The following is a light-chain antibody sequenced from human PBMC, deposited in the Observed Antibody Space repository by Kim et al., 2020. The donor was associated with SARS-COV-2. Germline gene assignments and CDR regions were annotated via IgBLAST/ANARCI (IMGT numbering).Light chain of an antibody. V-gene: IGLV2-8*01. CDR2: QVS. J-gene: IGLJ1*01. Sequence: QSALTQPPSASGSPGQSVTISCTGSSSDIGAYENVSWYQQHPGKVPKLMISQVSKRSSGVPDRFSGSKSGNTASLTVSGLQAEDEADYYCCSYARTSYVFGTGTKVTVL. CDR1: SSDIGAYEN. CDR3: CSYARTSYV.